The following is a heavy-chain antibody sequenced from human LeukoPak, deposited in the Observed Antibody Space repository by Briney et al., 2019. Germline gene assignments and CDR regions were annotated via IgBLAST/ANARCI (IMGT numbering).Heavy chain of an antibody. D-gene: IGHD3-22*01. Sequence: ASVKVSCKASGYTFTSYYMHWVRQAPGQGLEWMGIINPSGGSTSYAQKFQGRVTMTEDTSTDTAYMELSSLRSEDTAVYYCATSPYYYDSSGYYNIKSFDYWGQGTLVTVSS. CDR3: ATSPYYYDSSGYYNIKSFDY. CDR2: INPSGGST. J-gene: IGHJ4*02. CDR1: GYTFTSYY. V-gene: IGHV1-46*01.